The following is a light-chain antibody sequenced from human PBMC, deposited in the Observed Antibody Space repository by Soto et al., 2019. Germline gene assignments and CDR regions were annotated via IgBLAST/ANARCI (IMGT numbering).Light chain of an antibody. V-gene: IGKV3-20*01. CDR1: QSVGNNY. J-gene: IGKJ3*01. CDR2: NAS. Sequence: EIVLTQSPGTLFLSPGERATLSCRASQSVGNNYLSWYQQKPGQAPRLLIYNASNRAAGIPDRFSGSGSGTDFSLNISRLEPEDVAVYFCQQHATSPLTIGPGTKVSVK. CDR3: QQHATSPLT.